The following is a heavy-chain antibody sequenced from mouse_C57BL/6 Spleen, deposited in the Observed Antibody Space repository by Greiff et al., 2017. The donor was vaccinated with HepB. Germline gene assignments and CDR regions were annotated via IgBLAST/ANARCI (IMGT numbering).Heavy chain of an antibody. CDR1: GYTFTSYW. Sequence: VKLQQPGAELVRPGSSVKLSCKASGYTFTSYWMHWVKQRPIQGLEWIGNIDPSDSETHYNQKFKDKATLTVDKSSSTAYMQLSSLTSEDSAVYYCARGDSYYGSSYGYFDVWGTGTTVTVSS. J-gene: IGHJ1*03. CDR3: ARGDSYYGSSYGYFDV. D-gene: IGHD1-1*01. V-gene: IGHV1-52*01. CDR2: IDPSDSET.